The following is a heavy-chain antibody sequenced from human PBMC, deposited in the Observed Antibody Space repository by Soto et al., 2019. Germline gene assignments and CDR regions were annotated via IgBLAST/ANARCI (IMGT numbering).Heavy chain of an antibody. V-gene: IGHV4-34*01. Sequence: LSLTCAVYGGSFSGYYWSWIRRPPGKGLEWIGEINHSGSTNYNPSLKSRVTISVDTSKNQFSLKLSSVTAADTAVYYCARGRGIAVARRWFDPWGQGTLVTVSS. CDR3: ARGRGIAVARRWFDP. CDR1: GGSFSGYY. D-gene: IGHD6-19*01. J-gene: IGHJ5*02. CDR2: INHSGST.